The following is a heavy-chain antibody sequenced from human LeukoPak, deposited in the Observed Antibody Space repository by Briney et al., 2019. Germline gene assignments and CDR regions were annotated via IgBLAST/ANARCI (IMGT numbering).Heavy chain of an antibody. CDR3: GRDSRWAQPDY. V-gene: IGHV3-23*01. CDR2: LISSGAST. D-gene: IGHD5-24*01. CDR1: GFIFSNYA. Sequence: GGSLRLSCAASGFIFSNYAMHWVRQAPGEGLEWVSGLISSGASTYYADSVKGRFTVSRDNSKNMVYLQINSLTAEDTAIYYCGRDSRWAQPDYWGQGTLVTVSS. J-gene: IGHJ4*02.